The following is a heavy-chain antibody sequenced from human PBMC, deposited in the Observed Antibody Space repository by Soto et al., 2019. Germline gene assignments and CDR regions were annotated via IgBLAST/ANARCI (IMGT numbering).Heavy chain of an antibody. CDR2: IYQSGSA. Sequence: SETLSLTCAVSGGTITSVCYSWSWIRQAPGKGLEWLGYIYQSGSAYYNPSLKSRVTMSLDTSKNQLSLRLTSVTAADTAVYYCARGTTSWSWKFDYWGQGILVTVSS. CDR1: GGTITSVCYS. V-gene: IGHV4-30-2*01. CDR3: ARGTTSWSWKFDY. D-gene: IGHD6-13*01. J-gene: IGHJ4*02.